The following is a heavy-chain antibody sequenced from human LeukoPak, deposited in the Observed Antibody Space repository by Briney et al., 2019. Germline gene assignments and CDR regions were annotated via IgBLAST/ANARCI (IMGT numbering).Heavy chain of an antibody. CDR3: AREVVGYFDY. D-gene: IGHD2-21*01. CDR2: ISYDGSNK. V-gene: IGHV3-30*04. CDR1: GFTFSSYA. Sequence: GGSLRLSCAASGFTFSSYAMHWVRQAPGKGLEWVAVISYDGSNKYYADSVKGRFTISRDNSKNTLYLQMNSLRAEDTAVYYCAREVVGYFDYWGQGTLVIVSS. J-gene: IGHJ4*02.